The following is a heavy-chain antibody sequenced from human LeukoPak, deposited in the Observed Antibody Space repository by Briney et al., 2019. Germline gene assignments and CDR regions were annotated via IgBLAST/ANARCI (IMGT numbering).Heavy chain of an antibody. CDR1: GYTFTGYY. CDR3: ARARYSGSYPSYYMDV. V-gene: IGHV1-2*02. Sequence: GASVKVSCKASGYTFTGYYMHWVRQAPGQGLEWMGWINPNSGGTNYAQKFQGRVTMTRDTFISTAYMELSRLRSDDTAVYYCARARYSGSYPSYYMDVWGKGTTVTISS. CDR2: INPNSGGT. J-gene: IGHJ6*03. D-gene: IGHD1-26*01.